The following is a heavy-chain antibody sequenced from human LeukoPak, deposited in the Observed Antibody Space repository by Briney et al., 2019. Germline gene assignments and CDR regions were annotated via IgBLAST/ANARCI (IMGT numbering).Heavy chain of an antibody. CDR1: GYSFTSYW. Sequence: GESLKISCKGSGYSFTSYWIGWVRQMPGKGLEWMGIIYPGDSDTRYSPSFQGQVTISADKSISTAYLQWSSLKTSDTAMYYCTRRGTDMGDWFDPWGQGTLVTVSS. CDR3: TRRGTDMGDWFDP. CDR2: IYPGDSDT. V-gene: IGHV5-51*01. J-gene: IGHJ5*02. D-gene: IGHD2-15*01.